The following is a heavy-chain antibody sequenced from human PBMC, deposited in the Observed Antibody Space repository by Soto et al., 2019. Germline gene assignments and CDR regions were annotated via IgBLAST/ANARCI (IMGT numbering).Heavy chain of an antibody. D-gene: IGHD3-9*01. CDR3: AKEPGFYDLLTGYYRHTFDI. J-gene: IGHJ3*02. CDR2: ISNDGSNK. Sequence: LRVSCVGSGFTFGSYGMHWVRQAPGKGLEWVTLISNDGSNKDYADSVKGRFTISRDNSKNTLYLQMNSLRADDTAVYFCAKEPGFYDLLTGYYRHTFDIWGQGTMVTVSS. CDR1: GFTFGSYG. V-gene: IGHV3-30*18.